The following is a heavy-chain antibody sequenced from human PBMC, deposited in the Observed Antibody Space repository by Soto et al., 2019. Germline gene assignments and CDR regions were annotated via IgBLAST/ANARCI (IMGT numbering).Heavy chain of an antibody. CDR3: ARMVTDTENGFLDWFDP. J-gene: IGHJ5*02. CDR1: GFSLSNARMG. V-gene: IGHV2-26*01. CDR2: IFSNYEK. D-gene: IGHD5-18*01. Sequence: QVTLKESGPVLVKPTETLTLTCTVSGFSLSNARMGASWIRQPPGKALEWLAHIFSNYEKSYSTSLKSRLTNSKDTTKSQVVLTMTNMDPVDTATYYCARMVTDTENGFLDWFDPWGQGTLVTVSS.